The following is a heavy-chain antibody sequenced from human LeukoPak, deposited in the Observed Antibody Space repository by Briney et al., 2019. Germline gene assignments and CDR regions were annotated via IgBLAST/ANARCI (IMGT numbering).Heavy chain of an antibody. CDR2: IYTSGST. V-gene: IGHV4-4*07. CDR1: GGSISSYH. CDR3: ARDLGYSSGWSGVYFDY. Sequence: SETLSLTCTVSGGSISSYHWSWIRQPAGKGLEWIGRIYTSGSTNYNPSLKSRVTMSVDTSKNQFSLKLSSVTAADTAVYYCARDLGYSSGWSGVYFDYWGQGTLVTVSS. D-gene: IGHD6-19*01. J-gene: IGHJ4*02.